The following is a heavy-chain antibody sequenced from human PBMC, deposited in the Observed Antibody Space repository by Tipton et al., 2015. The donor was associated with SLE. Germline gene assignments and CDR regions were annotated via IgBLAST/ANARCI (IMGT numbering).Heavy chain of an antibody. CDR3: VRQPSDHGSNSAWWGGWFDP. D-gene: IGHD6-19*01. J-gene: IGHJ5*02. CDR1: GASIISHY. CDR2: IYNTGST. V-gene: IGHV4-59*08. Sequence: TLSLTCNVSGASIISHYWSWVRQPPGKTLEWIGYIYNTGSTKYNPSLEGRVTMSVDTSKNQFSLKLISVTAADTAVYYCVRQPSDHGSNSAWWGGWFDPWGKGILVTVSS.